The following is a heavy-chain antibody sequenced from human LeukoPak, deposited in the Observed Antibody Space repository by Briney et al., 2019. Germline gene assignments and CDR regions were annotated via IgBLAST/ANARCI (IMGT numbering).Heavy chain of an antibody. D-gene: IGHD6-13*01. Sequence: SETLSLTCTVSGDSINNYYWSWIRQPPGRGLEWIGYIYYSGSTDYNPSLRSRVTISIDTSKTHFSLRLTSVTAADTAVYYCARTGYCSSRHCDYYGMDVWGQGTTVTVSS. CDR2: IYYSGST. CDR1: GDSINNYY. CDR3: ARTGYCSSRHCDYYGMDV. V-gene: IGHV4-59*01. J-gene: IGHJ6*02.